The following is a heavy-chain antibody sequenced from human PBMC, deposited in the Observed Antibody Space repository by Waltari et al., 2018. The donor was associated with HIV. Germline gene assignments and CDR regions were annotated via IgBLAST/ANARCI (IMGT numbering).Heavy chain of an antibody. V-gene: IGHV3-23*01. J-gene: IGHJ4*02. D-gene: IGHD2-21*02. CDR3: AKGGHGGNSGPIDH. CDR2: ISGGGGST. CDR1: GFTFRSYV. Sequence: EVQLLESGGGLVQPGGSLRLSCAASGFTFRSYVMSWVRQAPGKGLEWVSAISGGGGSTYDADSVKGRFTISRDNSKNTLYLQMNSLRAEDTAIYYCAKGGHGGNSGPIDHWGQGTLVTVSS.